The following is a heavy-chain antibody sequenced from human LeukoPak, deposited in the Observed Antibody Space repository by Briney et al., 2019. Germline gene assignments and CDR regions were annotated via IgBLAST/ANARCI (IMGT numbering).Heavy chain of an antibody. V-gene: IGHV3-66*01. D-gene: IGHD4-23*01. J-gene: IGHJ6*02. Sequence: GGSLRLSCAASGFTFSSNYMSWVRQAPGKGLEWVSIIYRVGSTFYADSVEGRFTISRDNSKNTLYLQMNSLRVEDTAIYYCARDGGNNSWYGMDVWGQGTTVTVSS. CDR1: GFTFSSNY. CDR2: IYRVGST. CDR3: ARDGGNNSWYGMDV.